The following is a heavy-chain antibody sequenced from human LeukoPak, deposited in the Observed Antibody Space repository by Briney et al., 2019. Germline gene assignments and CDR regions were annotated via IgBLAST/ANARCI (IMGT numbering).Heavy chain of an antibody. CDR2: ISLDGTT. CDR1: GVNVSGNY. CDR3: AREGMKGANFDC. J-gene: IGHJ4*02. Sequence: GGSLRLSCAASGVNVSGNYRSFVRQAPGKGLEWVSVISLDGTTYYADSVKGPFTIYRDNSKNTLYLQINSLRAEATAVFYCAREGMKGANFDCWGQGTLVTVSS. V-gene: IGHV3-53*01.